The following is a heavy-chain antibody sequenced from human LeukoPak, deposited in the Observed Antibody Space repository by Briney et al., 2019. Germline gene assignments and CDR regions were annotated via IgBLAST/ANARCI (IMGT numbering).Heavy chain of an antibody. CDR1: GFTFSSYS. CDR2: ISSSSSYI. V-gene: IGHV3-21*01. D-gene: IGHD3-22*01. Sequence: GGSPRLSCAASGFTFSSYSMNWVRQAPGKGLEWVSSISSSSSYIYYADSVKGRFTISRDNAKNSLYLQMNSLRAEDTAVYYCASNPQVSHDSSGYSDYWGQGTLVTVSS. CDR3: ASNPQVSHDSSGYSDY. J-gene: IGHJ4*02.